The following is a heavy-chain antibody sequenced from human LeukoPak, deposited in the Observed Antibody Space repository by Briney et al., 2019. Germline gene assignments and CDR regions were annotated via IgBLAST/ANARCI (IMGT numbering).Heavy chain of an antibody. CDR3: ARGAVGYGDYVSPYNWFDP. CDR2: IIPIFGTA. CDR1: GGTFSSYA. J-gene: IGHJ5*02. Sequence: VASVKVSCKASGGTFSSYAISWVRQAPGQGLEWMGGIIPIFGTANYAQKFQGRVTITTDESTSTAYMELSSLRSEDTAVYYCARGAVGYGDYVSPYNWFDPWGQGTLVTVSS. V-gene: IGHV1-69*05. D-gene: IGHD4-17*01.